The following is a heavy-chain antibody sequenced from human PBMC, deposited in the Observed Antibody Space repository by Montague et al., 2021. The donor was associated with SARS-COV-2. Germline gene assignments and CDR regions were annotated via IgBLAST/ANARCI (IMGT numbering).Heavy chain of an antibody. CDR3: AKVGSSWYHGYYYGMDV. Sequence: SLRLSCAASGFTFSSYAMSWVRQAPGKGLEWVSAISGSGGSTYYXDSXHGRFTISRDNSKNTLYLQMNSLRAEDTAVYYCAKVGSSWYHGYYYGMDVWGQGTTVTVSS. D-gene: IGHD6-13*01. CDR2: ISGSGGST. V-gene: IGHV3-23*01. J-gene: IGHJ6*02. CDR1: GFTFSSYA.